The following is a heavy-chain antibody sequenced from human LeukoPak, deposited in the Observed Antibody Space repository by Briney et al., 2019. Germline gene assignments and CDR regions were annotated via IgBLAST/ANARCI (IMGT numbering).Heavy chain of an antibody. V-gene: IGHV1-8*01. CDR3: ARISFGSSWHLFDY. Sequence: ASVKVSCKASGYTFTSYDINWVRQATAQGLEWMGWMNPNSGNTGYAQKFQGRVTMTRNTSISTAYMELSSLRSEDTAVYYCARISFGSSWHLFDYWGQGTLVTVSS. CDR1: GYTFTSYD. CDR2: MNPNSGNT. D-gene: IGHD6-13*01. J-gene: IGHJ4*02.